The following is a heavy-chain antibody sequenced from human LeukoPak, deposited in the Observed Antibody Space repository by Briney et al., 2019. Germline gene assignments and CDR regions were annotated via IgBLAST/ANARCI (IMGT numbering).Heavy chain of an antibody. Sequence: SETLSLTCTVSGGSISSSNYYWGWIRQPPGKGLAWIGRIYYSGSTYYNPSLKSRVTISVDTSKNQFSLKLSSVTAADTAVYYCARDPHYYGSGREDWFDPWGQGTLVTVSS. CDR3: ARDPHYYGSGREDWFDP. V-gene: IGHV4-39*07. CDR1: GGSISSSNYY. D-gene: IGHD3-10*01. CDR2: IYYSGST. J-gene: IGHJ5*02.